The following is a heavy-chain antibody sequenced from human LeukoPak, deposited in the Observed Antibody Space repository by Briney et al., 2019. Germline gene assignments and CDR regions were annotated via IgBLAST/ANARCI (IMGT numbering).Heavy chain of an antibody. Sequence: PGGSLRLSCAASGFTFRNFAMHWVRQAPGKGLQWVALMTYDGSSQYYADSVKGRFTISRDNAKNTVYLQMNSLRAEDTAVYYCVRDRTTVTLFDSWGQGTLVTVSS. J-gene: IGHJ4*02. CDR1: GFTFRNFA. V-gene: IGHV3-30-3*01. D-gene: IGHD4-17*01. CDR3: VRDRTTVTLFDS. CDR2: MTYDGSSQ.